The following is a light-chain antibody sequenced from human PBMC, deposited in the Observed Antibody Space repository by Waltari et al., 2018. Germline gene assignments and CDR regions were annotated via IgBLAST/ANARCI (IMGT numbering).Light chain of an antibody. Sequence: SGQVAQVPTATVALGQTVTISGPGYRVLKHDATWYQVRPRQAPILILYGDSTRPSGIPDRFSGSQSGMIASLTITGVQAADEADYYCRSCDITQTWLFGGGTTLTV. J-gene: IGLJ3*02. CDR1: RVLKHD. CDR2: GDS. V-gene: IGLV3-19*01. CDR3: RSCDITQTWL.